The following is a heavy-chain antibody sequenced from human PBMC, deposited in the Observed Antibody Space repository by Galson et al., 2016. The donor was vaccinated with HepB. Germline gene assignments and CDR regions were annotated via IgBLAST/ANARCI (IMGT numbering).Heavy chain of an antibody. V-gene: IGHV3-48*02. CDR2: ISRSSDTI. CDR3: ARDSGVAGADDS. Sequence: SLRLSCAASGFPFRNYGMHWVRQAPGKGLEWVSYISRSSDTIYYADSVKGRFTISRDDAKNSLYLQMSSLRDEDTAVYYCARDSGVAGADDSWGQGTLVAVSS. J-gene: IGHJ5*01. D-gene: IGHD6-13*01. CDR1: GFPFRNYG.